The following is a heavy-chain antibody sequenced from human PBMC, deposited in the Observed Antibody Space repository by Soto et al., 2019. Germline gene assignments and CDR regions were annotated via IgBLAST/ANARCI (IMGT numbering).Heavy chain of an antibody. Sequence: XESLTLNCEAPGFPFSSYCTHWVRHAPGKGLVWVSRINSDGSSTSYADSVKGRFTISRDNAKNTLYLQMNSLRAEDTAVYYCARAARYYDFSSGYQDTANWFDPWGQGTLVTVSS. V-gene: IGHV3-74*01. CDR2: INSDGSST. CDR3: ARAARYYDFSSGYQDTANWFDP. CDR1: GFPFSSYC. D-gene: IGHD3-3*01. J-gene: IGHJ5*02.